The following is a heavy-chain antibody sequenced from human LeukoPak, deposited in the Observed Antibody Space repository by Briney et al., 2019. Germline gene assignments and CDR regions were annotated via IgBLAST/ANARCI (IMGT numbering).Heavy chain of an antibody. J-gene: IGHJ5*02. V-gene: IGHV3-48*03. CDR1: GFTFSSYD. D-gene: IGHD5-12*01. CDR2: ISSGGYTI. CDR3: ARVRGYSGYVLGYWLDP. Sequence: EGSLRLSCAASGFTFSSYDMNWVRQAPGKGLEWVSSISSGGYTIYYADSVKGRFTISRDNAKNSLFLQMNSLRAEDTAVYYCARVRGYSGYVLGYWLDPWGQGTLVTVSS.